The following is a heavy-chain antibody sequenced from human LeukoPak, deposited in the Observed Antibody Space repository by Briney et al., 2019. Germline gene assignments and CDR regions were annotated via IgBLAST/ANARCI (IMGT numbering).Heavy chain of an antibody. Sequence: GGSLRLSCAASGFTFSSYSMNWVRQAPGKGLEWVSSISSSSSYIYYADSVKGRFTISRDNAKNSLYLQMNSLRAEDTAVYYCARDRNDILTGPPWGMDVWGQGTTVTVSS. D-gene: IGHD3-9*01. J-gene: IGHJ6*02. CDR2: ISSSSSYI. V-gene: IGHV3-21*01. CDR1: GFTFSSYS. CDR3: ARDRNDILTGPPWGMDV.